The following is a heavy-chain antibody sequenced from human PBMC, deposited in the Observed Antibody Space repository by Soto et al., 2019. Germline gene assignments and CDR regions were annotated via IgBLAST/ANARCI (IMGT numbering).Heavy chain of an antibody. Sequence: GGSLRLSCVVSGVTFSCYGMNWVRQAPGKGLEWVSYISSGPVTTNYPDPVKGRFTISRDNAKSSLYLQLNSLRDDDTAVYYCARGGGERHDYWGQGTLVTISS. CDR3: ARGGGERHDY. D-gene: IGHD2-21*01. CDR1: GVTFSCYG. CDR2: ISSGPVTT. V-gene: IGHV3-48*02. J-gene: IGHJ4*02.